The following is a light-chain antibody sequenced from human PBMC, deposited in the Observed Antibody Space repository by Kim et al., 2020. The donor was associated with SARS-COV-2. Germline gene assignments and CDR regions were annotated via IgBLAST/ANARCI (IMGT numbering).Light chain of an antibody. Sequence: GQSVTISCTGTSSDVGDYNYVSWYQHHPGKAPKAMIYDVSKRPSGVPDRFSGSKSGNTASLTISGLQTEDEADYYCCSYAGSNTFVFGGGTKLTVL. CDR2: DVS. V-gene: IGLV2-11*01. CDR1: SSDVGDYNY. CDR3: CSYAGSNTFV. J-gene: IGLJ3*02.